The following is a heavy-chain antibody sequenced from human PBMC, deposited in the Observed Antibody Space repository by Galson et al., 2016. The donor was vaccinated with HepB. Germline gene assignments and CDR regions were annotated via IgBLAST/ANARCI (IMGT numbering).Heavy chain of an antibody. CDR1: GGTFSSYA. CDR3: ARDSGGAVAGVFDY. J-gene: IGHJ4*02. D-gene: IGHD6-19*01. Sequence: SVKVSCKASGGTFSSYAISWVRQAPGQGLEWMGGIIPISGTANYVQKFQGRVTITADESTSTVYMELSSLRSEDTAVYYCARDSGGAVAGVFDYWGQGTLVTVSS. V-gene: IGHV1-69*13. CDR2: IIPISGTA.